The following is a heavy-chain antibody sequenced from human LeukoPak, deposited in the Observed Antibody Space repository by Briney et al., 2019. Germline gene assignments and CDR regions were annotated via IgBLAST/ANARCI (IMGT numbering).Heavy chain of an antibody. CDR1: GYTFTSYG. CDR3: ARDRTVWFGESYKKDAFDI. Sequence: ASVKVSCKASGYTFTSYGINWVRQAPGQGLEWMGRVSGYDGNTNYAQKLQGRVTMTTDTSTSTAYMELRSLRSDDTAVYYCARDRTVWFGESYKKDAFDIWGQGTMVTVSS. J-gene: IGHJ3*02. CDR2: VSGYDGNT. V-gene: IGHV1-18*01. D-gene: IGHD3-10*01.